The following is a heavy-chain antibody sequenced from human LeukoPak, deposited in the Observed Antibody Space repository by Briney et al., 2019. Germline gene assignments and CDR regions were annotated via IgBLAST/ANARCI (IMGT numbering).Heavy chain of an antibody. CDR3: AKRMGPSIAAADLDY. J-gene: IGHJ4*02. CDR1: GFTFSSFG. V-gene: IGHV3-30*18. CDR2: ISYDGSNK. D-gene: IGHD6-13*01. Sequence: GGSLRLSCAASGFTFSSFGMHWVRQAPGKGLEWVAVISYDGSNKYYADSVKGRFTISRDNSKNTLYLQMNSLRAEDTAVYHCAKRMGPSIAAADLDYWGQGTLVIVSS.